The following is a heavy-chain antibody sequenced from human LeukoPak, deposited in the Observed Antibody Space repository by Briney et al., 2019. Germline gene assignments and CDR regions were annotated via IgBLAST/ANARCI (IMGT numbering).Heavy chain of an antibody. CDR1: GGFISSYY. CDR2: IYTSGST. J-gene: IGHJ4*02. D-gene: IGHD2-2*01. V-gene: IGHV4-4*07. CDR3: ARDNIYCSSTSCSEGTDY. Sequence: SETLSLTCTVSGGFISSYYWSWIRQPAGKGLEWIGRIYTSGSTNYNPSLKSRVAMSVDTSKNQFSLKLSSVTAADTAVYYCARDNIYCSSTSCSEGTDYWGQGTLVTVSS.